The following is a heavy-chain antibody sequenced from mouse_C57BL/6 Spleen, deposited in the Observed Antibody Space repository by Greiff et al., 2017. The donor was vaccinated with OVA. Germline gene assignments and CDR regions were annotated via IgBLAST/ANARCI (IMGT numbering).Heavy chain of an antibody. Sequence: QVQLQQPGAELVMPGASVKLSCKASGYTFTSSWMHWVKQRPGQGLEWIGEIDPSDSYTNYNQKFKGKSTLTVDKSSSTAYMQLSSLTSEDSAVYYCAKERTGTGTYFDYWGQGTTLTVSS. CDR2: IDPSDSYT. D-gene: IGHD4-1*01. CDR1: GYTFTSSW. CDR3: AKERTGTGTYFDY. V-gene: IGHV1-69*01. J-gene: IGHJ2*01.